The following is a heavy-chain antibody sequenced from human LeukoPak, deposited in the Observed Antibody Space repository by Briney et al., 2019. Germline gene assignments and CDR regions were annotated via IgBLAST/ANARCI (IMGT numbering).Heavy chain of an antibody. V-gene: IGHV4-34*01. J-gene: IGHJ4*02. CDR2: INHSGST. Sequence: PSETLSLTCAVYGGSFSGYYWSWIRQPPGKGLEWIGEINHSGSTNYNPSLKSRVTISADTSKNQFSLKLSSVTAADTAVYYCARQIYGDLYYFDYWGQGTLVTVSS. CDR3: ARQIYGDLYYFDY. CDR1: GGSFSGYY. D-gene: IGHD4-17*01.